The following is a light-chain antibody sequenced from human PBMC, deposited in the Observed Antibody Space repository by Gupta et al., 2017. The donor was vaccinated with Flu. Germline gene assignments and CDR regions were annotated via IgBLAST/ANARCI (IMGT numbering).Light chain of an antibody. CDR3: CSYAEISPPVV. CDR1: SSDVGSYNL. V-gene: IGLV2-23*02. Sequence: QSALTQPASVSGSPGQSITISCTGTSSDVGSYNLVSWYQQHPGKAPKLMIYEVSQRPSGISNRFSGSKSGNTASLTISGLQAADEADYYCCSYAEISPPVVFGGGTKLTVL. J-gene: IGLJ2*01. CDR2: EVS.